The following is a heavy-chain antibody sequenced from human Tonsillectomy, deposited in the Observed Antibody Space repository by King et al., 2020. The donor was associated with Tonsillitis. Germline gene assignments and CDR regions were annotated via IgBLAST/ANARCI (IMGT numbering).Heavy chain of an antibody. V-gene: IGHV1-69*01. D-gene: IGHD2-2*01. CDR3: ARAGLQAAIAGPFDF. Sequence: VQLVESGAEVKKPGSSVKVSCKASGDSFRNYAINWVRQAPGQGLEWMGGIIPLFGTANYAQKFQGRVTITADEFSSTAYMDLSSLTSEDTAVYYCARAGLQAAIAGPFDFWGQGTMVSVSS. CDR1: GDSFRNYA. CDR2: IIPLFGTA. J-gene: IGHJ3*01.